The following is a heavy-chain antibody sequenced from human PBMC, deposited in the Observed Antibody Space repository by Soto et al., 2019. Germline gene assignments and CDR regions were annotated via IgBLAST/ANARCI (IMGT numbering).Heavy chain of an antibody. J-gene: IGHJ5*02. CDR1: GGSISSGDYY. D-gene: IGHD3-10*01. CDR3: ARVIGVRGVIPNWFDP. V-gene: IGHV4-30-4*01. CDR2: IYYSGST. Sequence: SETLSLTCTVSGGSISSGDYYWSWIRQPPGKGLEWIGYIYYSGSTYYNPSLKSRVTISVDTSKNQFSLKLSSVTAADTAVYYCARVIGVRGVIPNWFDPWGQGTLVTVSS.